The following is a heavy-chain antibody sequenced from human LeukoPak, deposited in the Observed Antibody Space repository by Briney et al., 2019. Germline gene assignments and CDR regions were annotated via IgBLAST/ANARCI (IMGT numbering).Heavy chain of an antibody. D-gene: IGHD6-19*01. J-gene: IGHJ4*02. CDR2: ISWNSGSI. CDR3: AKSIAVADYYFDY. CDR1: GFTFDDYA. V-gene: IGHV3-9*01. Sequence: GGSLRLSCAASGFTFDDYAMHWVRQAPGKGLEWVSGISWNSGSIGYADSVKGRFTISRDNAKNSLYLQMNSLRDEDTALYYCAKSIAVADYYFDYWGQGTLVTVSS.